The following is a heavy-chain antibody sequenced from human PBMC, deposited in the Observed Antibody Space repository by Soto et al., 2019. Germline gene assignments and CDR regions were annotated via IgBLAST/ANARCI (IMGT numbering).Heavy chain of an antibody. CDR1: GGTFSSYT. CDR3: ARDSVRGYFDY. V-gene: IGHV1-69*08. D-gene: IGHD3-10*01. Sequence: QVQLVQSGAEVKKPGSSVKVSCKASGGTFSSYTISWVRQAPGQGLEWMGRIIPILGIANYAQKFQGRVTITADKSTSTAYMELSSLRSEDTPVYYCARDSVRGYFDYWGQGTLVTVSS. J-gene: IGHJ4*02. CDR2: IIPILGIA.